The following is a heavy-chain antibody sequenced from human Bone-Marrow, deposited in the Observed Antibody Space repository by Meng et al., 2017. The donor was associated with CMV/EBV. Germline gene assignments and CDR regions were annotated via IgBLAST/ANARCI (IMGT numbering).Heavy chain of an antibody. J-gene: IGHJ3*02. CDR3: ARAARGAFDI. CDR1: GFTVSSNY. CDR2: IYSGGST. D-gene: IGHD1-26*01. Sequence: GESLKISCAASGFTVSSNYMSWVRQAPGKGLEWVSVIYSGGSTYYADSVKGRFTISRDNSKNTLYLQMNSLRAEDTAVYYCARAARGAFDIWGQGTMVTVSS. V-gene: IGHV3-53*01.